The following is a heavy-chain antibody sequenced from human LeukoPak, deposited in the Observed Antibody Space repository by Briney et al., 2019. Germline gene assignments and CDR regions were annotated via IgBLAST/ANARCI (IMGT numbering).Heavy chain of an antibody. CDR1: GFTFSNAW. D-gene: IGHD2-2*01. J-gene: IGHJ4*02. Sequence: GGSLRLSFAASGFTFSNAWMSCVRQAPGKGLEWGGRIKSKTDGGTTDYAAPVKGRFTISRDDSKNTLYLQMNSLKTEDTAVYYCTTLPQDIVVVPAAGGQGTLVTVSS. CDR3: TTLPQDIVVVPAA. CDR2: IKSKTDGGTT. V-gene: IGHV3-15*01.